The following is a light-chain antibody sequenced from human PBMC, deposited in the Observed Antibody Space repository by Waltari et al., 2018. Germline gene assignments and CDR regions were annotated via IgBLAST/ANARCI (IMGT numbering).Light chain of an antibody. CDR2: DVG. CDR1: SSDVGSYNY. CDR3: CSYASGRYV. V-gene: IGLV2-11*01. Sequence: QSALTQPRSVSGSPGLSVTISCTGTSSDVGSYNYVSWYHQHPGKAPKLIIFDVGKRPSGVPDRFSGSKSGFTASLTISGLQAEDEADYYCCSYASGRYVFGTGTYVTVL. J-gene: IGLJ1*01.